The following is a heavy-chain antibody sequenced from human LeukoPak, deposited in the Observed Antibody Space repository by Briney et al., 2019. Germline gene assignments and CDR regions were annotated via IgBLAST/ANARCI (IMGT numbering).Heavy chain of an antibody. Sequence: GASVKVSCKASGGTFSSYAISWVRQAPGQGLEWMGWISAYNGNTNYAQKLQGRVTMTTDTSTSTAYMELRSLRSDDTAVYYCARDLSGQIVVVPAAVDLDYWGQGTLVTVSS. CDR1: GGTFSSYA. CDR2: ISAYNGNT. J-gene: IGHJ4*02. V-gene: IGHV1-18*01. D-gene: IGHD2-2*01. CDR3: ARDLSGQIVVVPAAVDLDY.